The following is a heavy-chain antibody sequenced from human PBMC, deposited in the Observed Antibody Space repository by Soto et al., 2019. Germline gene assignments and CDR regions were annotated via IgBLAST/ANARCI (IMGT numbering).Heavy chain of an antibody. CDR1: GGSISSSSYY. V-gene: IGHV4-39*01. D-gene: IGHD3-22*01. CDR3: ARRLGSIYYDSSGYYYDAFDI. J-gene: IGHJ3*02. Sequence: PSETLSLTCTVSGGSISSSSYYWGWIRQPPGKGPEWIGSIYYSGSTYYNPSLKSRVTISVDTSKNQFSLKLSSVTAADTAVYYCARRLGSIYYDSSGYYYDAFDIWGQGTMVTVSS. CDR2: IYYSGST.